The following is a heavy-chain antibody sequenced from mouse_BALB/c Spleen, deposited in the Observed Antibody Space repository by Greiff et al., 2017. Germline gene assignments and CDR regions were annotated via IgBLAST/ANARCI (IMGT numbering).Heavy chain of an antibody. V-gene: IGHV1S137*01. CDR2: ISTYYGDA. D-gene: IGHD1-1*01. Sequence: QVQLQQSGAELVRPGVSVKISCKGSGYTFTDYAMHWVKQSHAKSLEWIGVISTYYGDASYNQKFKGKATMTVDKSSSTAYMELARLTSEDSAIYYCARDGNYYCGSSYWYFDVWGAGTTVTVSS. CDR1: GYTFTDYA. CDR3: ARDGNYYCGSSYWYFDV. J-gene: IGHJ1*01.